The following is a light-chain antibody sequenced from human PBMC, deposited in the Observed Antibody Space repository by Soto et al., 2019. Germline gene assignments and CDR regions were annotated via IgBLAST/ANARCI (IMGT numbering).Light chain of an antibody. V-gene: IGKV3-11*01. CDR2: DAS. CDR1: ESIGNY. J-gene: IGKJ4*01. CDR3: QWRSDWPPRLT. Sequence: TQSPATLSLSPGERATLSCRASESIGNYLAWYQQKLGQAPKLLIYDASHRAIGIPGRFSGDGSGTDFTLTISGLEAEDFAVDYCQWRSDWPPRLTFGGGTKVEIK.